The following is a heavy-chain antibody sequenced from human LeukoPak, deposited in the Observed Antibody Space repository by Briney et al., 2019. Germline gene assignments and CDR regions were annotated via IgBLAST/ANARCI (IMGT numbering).Heavy chain of an antibody. CDR3: ARGSGIVVVVAAEFDY. Sequence: GASVKVSCKTSGYTFTDYYMHWVRQAPGQGLEWMGIINPSGGSTSYAQKFQGRVTTTRDMSTSTVYMELSSLRSEDTAVYYCARGSGIVVVVAAEFDYWGQGTLVTVSS. J-gene: IGHJ4*02. CDR2: INPSGGST. V-gene: IGHV1-46*01. D-gene: IGHD2-15*01. CDR1: GYTFTDYY.